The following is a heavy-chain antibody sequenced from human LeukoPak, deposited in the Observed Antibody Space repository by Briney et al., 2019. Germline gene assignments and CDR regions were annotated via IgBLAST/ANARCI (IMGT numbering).Heavy chain of an antibody. V-gene: IGHV3-30-3*01. CDR3: AKGHFGSGYHISFDY. D-gene: IGHD3-3*02. CDR2: ISYDGNKK. Sequence: GRSLRLSCAASGFTFNNYAMHWVRQAPGKGLEWVAIISYDGNKKNYADSVKGRFTISRDNSKNTLYLQMNSLRAEDTAVYYCAKGHFGSGYHISFDYWGQGTLVTVSS. CDR1: GFTFNNYA. J-gene: IGHJ4*02.